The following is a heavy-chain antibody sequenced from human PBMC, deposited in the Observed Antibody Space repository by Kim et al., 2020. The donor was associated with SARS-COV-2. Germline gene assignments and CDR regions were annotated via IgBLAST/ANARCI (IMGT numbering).Heavy chain of an antibody. D-gene: IGHD3-10*01. V-gene: IGHV3-9*01. CDR2: ISWNSGTI. J-gene: IGHJ6*02. CDR1: GFTFDDYA. CDR3: AKDSGMVREDYGMDV. Sequence: GGSLRLSCAASGFTFDDYAMHWVRQAPGKGLEWVSGISWNSGTIGYADSVKGRFTISRDNAKNSLYLQMNSLRAEDTALNYCAKDSGMVREDYGMDVWGQGTTVTVSS.